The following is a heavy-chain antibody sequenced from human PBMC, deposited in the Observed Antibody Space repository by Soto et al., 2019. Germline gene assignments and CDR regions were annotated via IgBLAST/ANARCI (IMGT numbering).Heavy chain of an antibody. V-gene: IGHV1-18*01. CDR1: GYTFTHYG. J-gene: IGHJ4*02. D-gene: IGHD2-21*02. CDR3: ARGDGDTLDY. CDR2: INAYIGDT. Sequence: QVQRVQSGAEVKKPGASVKVSCKASGYTFTHYGITWVRQAPGQGLEWTGWINAYIGDTKSAQKYQGRVTVTIDTSTSTAYLELRSLRSDDTAVYYCARGDGDTLDYWGQGTLVRVSA.